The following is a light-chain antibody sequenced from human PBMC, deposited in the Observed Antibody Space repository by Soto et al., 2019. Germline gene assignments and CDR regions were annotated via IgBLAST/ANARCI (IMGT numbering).Light chain of an antibody. J-gene: IGKJ1*01. Sequence: DIQMTQSPSTLSGSVGDRVTITCQASQNINNYLNWYQQKPGRAPKLLIYDASNLEAGVPSRFRGSGSGTDFTFTISRLQPEDIATYYCQQYENLPTFGQGTKVDI. CDR2: DAS. CDR3: QQYENLPT. CDR1: QNINNY. V-gene: IGKV1-33*01.